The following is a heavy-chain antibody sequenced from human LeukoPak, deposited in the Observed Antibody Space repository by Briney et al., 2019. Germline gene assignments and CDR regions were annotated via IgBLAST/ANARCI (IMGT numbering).Heavy chain of an antibody. Sequence: GGSLRLSCAASGFTVSSNYMSWVRQAPGKGLEWVSVIYSGGSTYYADSVKGRFTISRDNSNNTRYLQMNSLRAEDTAVYYWAARIVVVPAAISRSMDYYYYYMDVWGKGTTVTVSS. V-gene: IGHV3-53*01. CDR1: GFTVSSNY. CDR3: AARIVVVPAAISRSMDYYYYYMDV. D-gene: IGHD2-2*01. CDR2: IYSGGST. J-gene: IGHJ6*03.